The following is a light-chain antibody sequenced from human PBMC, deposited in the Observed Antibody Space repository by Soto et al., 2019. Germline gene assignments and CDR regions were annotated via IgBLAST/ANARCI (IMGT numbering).Light chain of an antibody. Sequence: QSALTQPPSASGSPGQSVTISCTGTSSDVGAYKYVAWYQQHPGKAPKLMIFDVSQRPSGVPDRFSGSKSGNTASLAISGLQSDDEADYYCAAWDDSLNGRVFGTGTKLTVL. CDR2: DVS. J-gene: IGLJ1*01. V-gene: IGLV2-8*01. CDR1: SSDVGAYKY. CDR3: AAWDDSLNGRV.